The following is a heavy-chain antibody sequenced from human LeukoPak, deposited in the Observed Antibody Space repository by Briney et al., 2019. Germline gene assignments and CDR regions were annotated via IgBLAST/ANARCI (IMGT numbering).Heavy chain of an antibody. J-gene: IGHJ6*02. CDR1: GFTVSSNY. V-gene: IGHV3-66*01. D-gene: IGHD5-12*01. Sequence: GGSLRLSCAASGFTVSSNYMSWVRQAPGKGLEWVSVIYSGGSTNYADSVKGRFTISRDNSKNTLYLQMNSLRAEDTAVYYCARVDVDIVATIPYYYYGMDVWGQGTTVTVSS. CDR3: ARVDVDIVATIPYYYYGMDV. CDR2: IYSGGST.